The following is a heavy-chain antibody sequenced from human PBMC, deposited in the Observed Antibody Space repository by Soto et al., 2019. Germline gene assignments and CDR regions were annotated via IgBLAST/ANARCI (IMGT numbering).Heavy chain of an antibody. CDR3: ARSVPP. Sequence: QVQLQESGRGLVKPSQTLSLTCTVSGGSHTSGGYYWSWIRQHPGKGLEWMGYIHYSGSTYYNPSLKSRVTITEDTAKNQSSLKLSSVTAADTAVYFCARSVPPWGQGILVTVSS. CDR1: GGSHTSGGYY. J-gene: IGHJ5*02. CDR2: IHYSGST. V-gene: IGHV4-31*03.